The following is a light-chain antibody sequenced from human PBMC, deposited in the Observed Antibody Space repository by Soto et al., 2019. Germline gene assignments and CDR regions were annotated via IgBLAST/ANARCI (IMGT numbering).Light chain of an antibody. V-gene: IGKV3-15*01. CDR2: GAS. CDR3: QQYGSSRST. Sequence: EVLMTQSPATVPVSPGERVTLSCRASQSVSIDLAWYQQKPGQAPRLLIYGASTRATDIPATFTGSGSGTEFTLSISGLEPEDFAVYYCQQYGSSRSTFGQGTKV. J-gene: IGKJ1*01. CDR1: QSVSID.